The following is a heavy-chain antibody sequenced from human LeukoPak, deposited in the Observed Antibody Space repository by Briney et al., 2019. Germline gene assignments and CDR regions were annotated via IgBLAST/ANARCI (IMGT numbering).Heavy chain of an antibody. Sequence: PGGSLRLSCAASGFTVSSNYMSWVRQAPGKGLEWVPVIYSGGSTYYADSVKGRFTISRDNAKNSLYLQMNRLRAEDTAAYFCAREAEEAFDYWGQGTLVTVSS. CDR3: AREAEEAFDY. CDR1: GFTVSSNY. V-gene: IGHV3-53*01. CDR2: IYSGGST. J-gene: IGHJ4*02.